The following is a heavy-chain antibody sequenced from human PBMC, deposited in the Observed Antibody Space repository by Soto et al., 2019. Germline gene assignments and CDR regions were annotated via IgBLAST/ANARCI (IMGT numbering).Heavy chain of an antibody. J-gene: IGHJ4*02. CDR1: GYTFTSYG. V-gene: IGHV1-18*01. CDR2: ISAYNGDT. CDR3: ASEDPPSLN. Sequence: ASVKGSCKAAGYTFTSYGISWVRQAPGQGLEWMGWISAYNGDTNYAQKLQGRVTMTTDTSTSTAYMELRSLRSDDTAVYYCASEDPPSLNWAQGTPVPVSS. D-gene: IGHD2-2*01.